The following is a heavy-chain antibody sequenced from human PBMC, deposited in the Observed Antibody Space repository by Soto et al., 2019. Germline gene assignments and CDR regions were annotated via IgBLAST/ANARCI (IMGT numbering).Heavy chain of an antibody. CDR3: ASEDGSSWRFDY. J-gene: IGHJ4*02. CDR1: RYTFTSYD. V-gene: IGHV1-8*01. Sequence: QVQLVQSGAEVKKPGASVKVSCKASRYTFTSYDINWVRQATGQGLAWMGWMNPNSGNTGYAQKFQGKVTMTRNTSISTVYMELSSLGSEDTAVFYSASEDGSSWRFDYWGQGTLFTVSS. D-gene: IGHD6-13*01. CDR2: MNPNSGNT.